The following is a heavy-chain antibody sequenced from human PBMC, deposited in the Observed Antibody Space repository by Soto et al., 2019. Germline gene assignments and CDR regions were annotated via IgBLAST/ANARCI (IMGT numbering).Heavy chain of an antibody. J-gene: IGHJ4*02. Sequence: QVQLQESGPGLVKPSDTLSLTCAVSGYSISSSNWWGWIRQPPGKGLEWIGYIYYSGSTYYNPSLKRRVNMSVDTSKNQFSLKLSSVTAVDTAVYYCARGGQLEEPYYFYYWGQGTLVTVSS. D-gene: IGHD1-1*01. CDR2: IYYSGST. CDR3: ARGGQLEEPYYFYY. CDR1: GYSISSSNW. V-gene: IGHV4-28*03.